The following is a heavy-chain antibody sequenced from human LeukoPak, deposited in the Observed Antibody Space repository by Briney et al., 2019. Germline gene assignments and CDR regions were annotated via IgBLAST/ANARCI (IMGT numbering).Heavy chain of an antibody. CDR1: GYTFTGHY. J-gene: IGHJ4*02. V-gene: IGHV1-2*02. CDR3: ARGTGTLFDF. CDR2: INPNSGAT. Sequence: ASLKVSCKASGYTFTGHYIHWVRQAPGQGLEWMGWINPNSGATNYAQKFQGRVTMTRDTSISTAYMELSRLRSDDTAVYYCARGTGTLFDFWGQGTLVTVSS. D-gene: IGHD3/OR15-3a*01.